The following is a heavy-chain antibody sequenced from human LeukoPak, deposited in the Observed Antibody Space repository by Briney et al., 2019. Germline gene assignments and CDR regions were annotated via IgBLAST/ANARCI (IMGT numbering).Heavy chain of an antibody. CDR3: ARVVTQDIVVVPATIWGFDY. CDR1: GYTFTGYY. CDR2: INPNSGGT. J-gene: IGHJ4*02. D-gene: IGHD2-2*01. Sequence: ASVKVSCKASGYTFTGYYMHWVRQAPGQGLEWMGWINPNSGGTNYAQKFQGRVTMTRDTSTSTAYMELSRLRSDDTAVYYCARVVTQDIVVVPATIWGFDYWGQGTLVTVSS. V-gene: IGHV1-2*02.